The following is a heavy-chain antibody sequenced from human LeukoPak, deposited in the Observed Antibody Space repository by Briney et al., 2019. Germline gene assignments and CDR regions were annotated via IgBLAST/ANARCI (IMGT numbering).Heavy chain of an antibody. CDR1: GFTFSSYS. V-gene: IGHV3-21*01. CDR2: ISSSSSYI. D-gene: IGHD2-2*01. Sequence: PGGSLRLSCAASGFTFSSYSMNWVRQAPGKGLEWVSSISSSSSYIYYADSVKGRFTISRDNAKNSLYLQMNSLRAEDTAVYYCARDQEYQLLRLYYFDYWGQGTLVTVSS. J-gene: IGHJ4*02. CDR3: ARDQEYQLLRLYYFDY.